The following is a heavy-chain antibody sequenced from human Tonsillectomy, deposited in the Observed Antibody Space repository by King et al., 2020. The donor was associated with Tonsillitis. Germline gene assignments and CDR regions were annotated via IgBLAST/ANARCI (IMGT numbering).Heavy chain of an antibody. V-gene: IGHV1-3*01. CDR1: GYTFTSYA. J-gene: IGHJ4*02. Sequence: AQLVQSGAEVKKPGASVKVSCKASGYTFTSYAMHWVRQAPGQRLKWMGWINAGNGNTKYSQKFQGRVTITRDTSASTAYMELSSLRSEDTAVYYCARGWGELLARGGFDYWGQGTLVTVSS. CDR2: INAGNGNT. CDR3: ARGWGELLARGGFDY. D-gene: IGHD1-26*01.